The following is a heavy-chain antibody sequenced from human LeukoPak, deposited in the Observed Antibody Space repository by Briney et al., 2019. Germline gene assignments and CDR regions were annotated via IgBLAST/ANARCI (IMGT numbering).Heavy chain of an antibody. V-gene: IGHV4-30-4*08. CDR1: GGSLSGSY. J-gene: IGHJ4*02. CDR2: IYYSGST. Sequence: SETLSLTCSVSGGSLSGSYWSWIRQPPGKGLEWIGYIYYSGSTYYNPSLKSRVTISVDTSKNQFSLKLSSVTAADTAVYYCARGPNTYYDFWSGYYTFDYWGQGTLVTVSS. CDR3: ARGPNTYYDFWSGYYTFDY. D-gene: IGHD3-3*01.